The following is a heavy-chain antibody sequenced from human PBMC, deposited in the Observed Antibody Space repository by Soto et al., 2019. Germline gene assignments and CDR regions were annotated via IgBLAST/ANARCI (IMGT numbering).Heavy chain of an antibody. V-gene: IGHV1-69*02. Sequence: SVKVSCKASGGTFSSYTISWVRQAPGQGLEWMGRIIPILGIANYAQKFQGRVTITADKSTSTAYMELSSLRSEDTAVYYCARGVAVAEGQHFDYWGQGTLVTVSS. CDR1: GGTFSSYT. CDR3: ARGVAVAEGQHFDY. D-gene: IGHD6-19*01. CDR2: IIPILGIA. J-gene: IGHJ4*02.